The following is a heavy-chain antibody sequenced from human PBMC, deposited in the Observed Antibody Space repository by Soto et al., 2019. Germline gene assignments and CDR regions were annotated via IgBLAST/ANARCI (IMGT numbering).Heavy chain of an antibody. CDR3: ASGNYYDSSEPKNYGMDV. Sequence: SVKVSCKASGGTFSSYAISWVRQAPGQGLEWMGGIIPIFGTANYAQKFQGRVTITADESTSTAYMELSSLRSEDTAVYYCASGNYYDSSEPKNYGMDVWGQGTTVTVSS. CDR2: IIPIFGTA. CDR1: GGTFSSYA. J-gene: IGHJ6*02. V-gene: IGHV1-69*13. D-gene: IGHD3-22*01.